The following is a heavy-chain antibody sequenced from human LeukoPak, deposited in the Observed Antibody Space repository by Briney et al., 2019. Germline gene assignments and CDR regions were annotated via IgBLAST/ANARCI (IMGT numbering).Heavy chain of an antibody. CDR1: GGSISSYY. J-gene: IGHJ5*02. CDR2: IYYSGST. V-gene: IGHV4-59*01. D-gene: IGHD5-12*01. Sequence: SETLSLTCTDSGGSISSYYWSWIRQPPGKGLEWIGYIYYSGSTNYNPSLKSRVTISVDTSKNQFSLKLSSVTAADTAVYYCARAWGGGYVWFDPWGQGTLVTVSS. CDR3: ARAWGGGYVWFDP.